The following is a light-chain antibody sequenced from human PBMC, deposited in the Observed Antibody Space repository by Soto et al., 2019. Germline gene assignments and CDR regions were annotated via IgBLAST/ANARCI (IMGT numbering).Light chain of an antibody. V-gene: IGKV1-6*01. CDR1: QGIRSE. Sequence: AIQITQSPSSLSASVGDRVTITCRASQGIRSELGWYQQKPGKAPNLLIYTASTLQSGVPSRFSGSGSGTDFTLTISSLQPDDFATYYCQQYNSYPWTFGQGTKVDIK. J-gene: IGKJ1*01. CDR2: TAS. CDR3: QQYNSYPWT.